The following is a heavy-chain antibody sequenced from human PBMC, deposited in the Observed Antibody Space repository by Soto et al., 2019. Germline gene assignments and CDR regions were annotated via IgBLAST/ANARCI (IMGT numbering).Heavy chain of an antibody. J-gene: IGHJ4*02. V-gene: IGHV3-30*18. CDR3: AKVPRGYSYGYYFDY. CDR1: GFTFSSYG. CDR2: ISYDGSNK. D-gene: IGHD5-18*01. Sequence: QVQLVESGGGVVQPGRSLRLSCAASGFTFSSYGMHWVRQAPGKGLEWVAVISYDGSNKYYADSVKGRFTISRDNSKTTLYLQMNSLRAEDTAVYYCAKVPRGYSYGYYFDYWGQGTLVTVSS.